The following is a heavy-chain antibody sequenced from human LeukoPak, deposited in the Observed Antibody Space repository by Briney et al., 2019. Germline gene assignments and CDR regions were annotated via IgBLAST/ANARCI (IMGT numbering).Heavy chain of an antibody. CDR2: INPNSGGT. V-gene: IGHV1-2*06. CDR1: GYTFTGYY. J-gene: IGHJ4*02. Sequence: ASVKVSCKASGYTFTGYYMHWVRQAPGQGLEWMGRINPNSGGTNYAQKFQGRVTMTRDTSTSTTYMELSRLRSDDTAVYYCAREYRMATLIPFGYWGQGTLVTVSS. D-gene: IGHD5-12*01. CDR3: AREYRMATLIPFGY.